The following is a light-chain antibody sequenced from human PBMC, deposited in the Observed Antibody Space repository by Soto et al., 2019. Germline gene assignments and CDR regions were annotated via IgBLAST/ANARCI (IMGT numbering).Light chain of an antibody. CDR1: QSVGSN. CDR2: EAS. CDR3: QQYNHWPPWT. Sequence: EVFMTQSPATLPVSLGGRVTLSCRASQSVGSNLAWYQQKPGQPPRLLIYEASNRDTGVPTRFSGSGSGTEFTLTITSLQSEDFAVYYCQQYNHWPPWTFGQGTKVDIK. J-gene: IGKJ1*01. V-gene: IGKV3D-15*01.